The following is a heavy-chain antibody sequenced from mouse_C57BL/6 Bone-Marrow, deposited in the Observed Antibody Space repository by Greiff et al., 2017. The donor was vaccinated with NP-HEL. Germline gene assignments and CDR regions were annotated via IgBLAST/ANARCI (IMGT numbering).Heavy chain of an antibody. Sequence: VQLKESGPELVKPGASVKISCKASGYSFTGYYMNWVKQSPEKSLEWIGEINPSTGGTTYNQKFKAKATLTVDKSSSTAYMQLKSLTSEDSAVYYCARFDFITTFGDVWGTGTTVTVSS. CDR3: ARFDFITTFGDV. CDR1: GYSFTGYY. CDR2: INPSTGGT. V-gene: IGHV1-42*01. J-gene: IGHJ1*03. D-gene: IGHD1-1*01.